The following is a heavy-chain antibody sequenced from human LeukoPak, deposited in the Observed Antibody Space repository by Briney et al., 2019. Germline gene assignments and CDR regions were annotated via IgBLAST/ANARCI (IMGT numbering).Heavy chain of an antibody. D-gene: IGHD2-15*01. V-gene: IGHV3-33*01. CDR3: ARDQGSYFDY. CDR1: GFTFSSYG. Sequence: GGALRLSCAAAGFTFSSYGMHWVRQAPGKGVVWVAVIWYDGSNKYYADSVKGRFTISRDNSKNTLYLQMNSLRAEDTAVYYCARDQGSYFDYWGQGTLVTVS. CDR2: IWYDGSNK. J-gene: IGHJ4*02.